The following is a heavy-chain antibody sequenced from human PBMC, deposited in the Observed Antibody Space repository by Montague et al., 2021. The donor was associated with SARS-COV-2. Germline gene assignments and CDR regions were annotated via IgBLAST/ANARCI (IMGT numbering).Heavy chain of an antibody. D-gene: IGHD1-14*01. CDR3: ARETMTADAFDI. CDR2: IYHSGRT. V-gene: IGHV4-4*02. Sequence: SETLSLTCAVSGGSISSNNWWNWVRQAPGKGLEWIGEIYHSGRTNYNPSLKSRATISRDTSKNQFSLKVRSVTAADTAVYYCARETMTADAFDIWGQGTMVTVSS. J-gene: IGHJ3*02. CDR1: GGSISSNNW.